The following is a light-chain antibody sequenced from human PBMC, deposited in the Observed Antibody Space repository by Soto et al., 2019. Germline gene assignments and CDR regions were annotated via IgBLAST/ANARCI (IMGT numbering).Light chain of an antibody. V-gene: IGKV3-20*01. CDR2: AAS. J-gene: IGKJ1*01. CDR1: QTVSSSF. CDR3: QKYNSAPPWT. Sequence: EIVLTQSPGTLSLFPGERATLSCRASQTVSSSFLAWYQQTPGQAPRLLIYAASSRATGIPDRFSGSGSGTDFTLTISSLQPEDVATYYCQKYNSAPPWTFGQGTKVDI.